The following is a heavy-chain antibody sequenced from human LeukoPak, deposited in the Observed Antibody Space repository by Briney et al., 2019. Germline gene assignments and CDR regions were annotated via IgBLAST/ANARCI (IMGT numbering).Heavy chain of an antibody. V-gene: IGHV3-33*01. D-gene: IGHD6-13*01. CDR2: IWYDGSNK. J-gene: IGHJ4*02. Sequence: PGRSLRLSCAASGFTFSSYGMHWVRQAPGKGLEWVAVIWYDGSNKYYADSVKGRFTISRDNSKNTLYLQMNSLRAEDTAVYCCARGAAAIDYWGQGTLVTVSS. CDR3: ARGAAAIDY. CDR1: GFTFSSYG.